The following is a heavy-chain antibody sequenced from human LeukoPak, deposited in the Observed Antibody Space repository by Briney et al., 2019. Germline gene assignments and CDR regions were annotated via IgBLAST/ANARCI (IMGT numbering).Heavy chain of an antibody. CDR3: ARLEKQQRGFYFDY. CDR1: GFTFSNAW. J-gene: IGHJ4*02. D-gene: IGHD6-13*01. Sequence: GGSLRLSCAASGFTFSNAWMSWVRQAPGKGLEWVSVIYADGSTYYADSVKGRFTISRDNSKNTVYLQVNTLRAEDTALYYCARLEKQQRGFYFDYWGQGTLVTVSS. CDR2: IYADGST. V-gene: IGHV3-53*01.